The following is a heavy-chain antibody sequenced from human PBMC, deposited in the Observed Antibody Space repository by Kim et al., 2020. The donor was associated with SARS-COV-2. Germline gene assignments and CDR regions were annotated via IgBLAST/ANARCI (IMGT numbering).Heavy chain of an antibody. D-gene: IGHD6-13*01. CDR3: ARSIAAAGRPFDY. Sequence: YADSVKGRFTNSRDNAKDSLYLQMNSLGAEDTALYYCARSIAAAGRPFDYWGQGTLVTVSS. J-gene: IGHJ4*02. V-gene: IGHV3-9*01.